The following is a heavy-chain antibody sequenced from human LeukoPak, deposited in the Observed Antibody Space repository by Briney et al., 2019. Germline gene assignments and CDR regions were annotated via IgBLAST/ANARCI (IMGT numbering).Heavy chain of an antibody. D-gene: IGHD6-19*01. Sequence: TGGSLRLSCAASGFTFSAYTMNWVRQPPGKGLEWVSYISSSGTYIYYADSVKGRFSISRDNAKNSLYLQMNSLRAEDTAVYYCARFTGAVAGTSDYWGQGTLVTVSS. CDR1: GFTFSAYT. CDR2: ISSSGTYI. V-gene: IGHV3-21*01. J-gene: IGHJ4*02. CDR3: ARFTGAVAGTSDY.